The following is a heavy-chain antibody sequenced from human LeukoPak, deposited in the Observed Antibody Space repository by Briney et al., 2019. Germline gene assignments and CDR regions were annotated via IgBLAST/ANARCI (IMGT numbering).Heavy chain of an antibody. V-gene: IGHV3-30*02. Sequence: PGGSLRLSCAASGFTFSSYGMHWVRQAPGKGLEWVAFIRYDGSNKYYADSVKGRFTISRDNSKNTLYLQMNSLRSDDTAVYYCARGQIAYHYFDYWGQGTLVTVSS. CDR1: GFTFSSYG. J-gene: IGHJ4*02. CDR2: IRYDGSNK. D-gene: IGHD3-16*01. CDR3: ARGQIAYHYFDY.